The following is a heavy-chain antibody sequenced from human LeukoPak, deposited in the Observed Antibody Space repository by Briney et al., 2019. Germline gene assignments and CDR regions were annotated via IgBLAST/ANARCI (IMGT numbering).Heavy chain of an antibody. Sequence: SVKVSCKASGYTFTSYAISWVRQAPGQVLEWMERIIPILGIANYAQKFQGRVTITADKSTSTAYMELSSLRSEDTAVYYCASGDDYYDSSGYYYSWGQGTLVTVSS. CDR3: ASGDDYYDSSGYYYS. J-gene: IGHJ5*02. CDR1: GYTFTSYA. CDR2: IIPILGIA. V-gene: IGHV1-69*04. D-gene: IGHD3-22*01.